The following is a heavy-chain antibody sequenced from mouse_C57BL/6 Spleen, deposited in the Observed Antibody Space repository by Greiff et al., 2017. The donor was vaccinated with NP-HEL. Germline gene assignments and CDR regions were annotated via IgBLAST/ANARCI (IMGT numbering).Heavy chain of an antibody. CDR1: GFTFSSYA. V-gene: IGHV5-17*01. Sequence: EVQVVESGGGLVKPGGSLKLSCAASGFTFSSYAMSWVRQTPEKRLEWVAYISSGSSTIYYADTVKGRFTISRDNAKNTLFLQMTSLRSEDTAMYYWARGPITTVVAGDYAMDYWGKGTSVTVSS. CDR2: ISSGSSTI. D-gene: IGHD1-1*01. CDR3: ARGPITTVVAGDYAMDY. J-gene: IGHJ4*01.